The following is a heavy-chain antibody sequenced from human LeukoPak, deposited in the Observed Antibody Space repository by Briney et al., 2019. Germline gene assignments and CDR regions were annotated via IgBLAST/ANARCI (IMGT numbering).Heavy chain of an antibody. J-gene: IGHJ5*02. CDR1: GGSISSYY. CDR2: IYYSGST. V-gene: IGHV4-59*12. D-gene: IGHD3-9*01. Sequence: PSETLSLTCTVSGGSISSYYWSWIRQPPGKGLEWIGYIYYSGSTNYNPSLKSRVTISVDTSKNQFSLKLSSVTAADTAVYYCARAPKYYDILTGYSNWFDPWGQGTLVTVSS. CDR3: ARAPKYYDILTGYSNWFDP.